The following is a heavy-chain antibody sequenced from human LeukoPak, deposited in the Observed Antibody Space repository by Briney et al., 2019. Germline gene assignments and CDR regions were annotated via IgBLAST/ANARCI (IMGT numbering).Heavy chain of an antibody. CDR1: GGSITSNNYY. Sequence: SETLSLTCTVSGGSITSNNYYWGWIRQPPGKGLEWIGSIYYSGSTFYNPYLRSRVTISVDTSKNQFSLKLSSVTAADTAVFYCARLRYGSGSYSIFDYWGQGTLVTVSS. D-gene: IGHD3-10*01. CDR3: ARLRYGSGSYSIFDY. V-gene: IGHV4-39*01. CDR2: IYYSGST. J-gene: IGHJ4*02.